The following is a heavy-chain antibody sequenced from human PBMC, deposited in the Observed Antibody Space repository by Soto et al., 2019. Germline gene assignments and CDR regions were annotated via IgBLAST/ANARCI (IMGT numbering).Heavy chain of an antibody. V-gene: IGHV3-30-3*01. Sequence: QVQLVESGGGVVQPGRSLRLSCAASGFTFSSYAMHWVRQAPGKGLEWVAVISYDGSNKYYADSVKGRFTISRDNSKNTLYLQMNRLRAEDTAVYYCARDLRAHTEYGMDVWGQGTTVTVSS. CDR3: ARDLRAHTEYGMDV. J-gene: IGHJ6*02. CDR1: GFTFSSYA. CDR2: ISYDGSNK.